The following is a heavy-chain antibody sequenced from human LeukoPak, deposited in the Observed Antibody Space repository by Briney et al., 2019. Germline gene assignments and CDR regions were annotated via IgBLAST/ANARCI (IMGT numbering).Heavy chain of an antibody. CDR3: ARLEYSYGHTYFDY. V-gene: IGHV3-48*01. J-gene: IGHJ4*02. Sequence: PGGSLRLSCAASGFSFSSYSMNWVRQAPEKGLEWVSYISSSSSTIYYVDSVKGRFTISRDNAKNSLYLQMNSLRAEDTAVYYCARLEYSYGHTYFDYWGQGTLVTVSS. CDR1: GFSFSSYS. D-gene: IGHD5-18*01. CDR2: ISSSSSTI.